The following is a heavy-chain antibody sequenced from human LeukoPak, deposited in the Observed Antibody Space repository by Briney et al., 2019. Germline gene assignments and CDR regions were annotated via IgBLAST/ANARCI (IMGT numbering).Heavy chain of an antibody. CDR3: ARRSAVVAAMDV. CDR1: GFTFSRYA. V-gene: IGHV3-64*01. Sequence: QTGGSLRLSCAASGFTFSRYALHWVRQAPGKGLEYVSAISSNGGRTYYANSVKGRFTISRDNSKNTLYLQMGSLRAEDMAVYYCARRSAVVAAMDVWGKGTTVTISS. CDR2: ISSNGGRT. J-gene: IGHJ6*03. D-gene: IGHD2-15*01.